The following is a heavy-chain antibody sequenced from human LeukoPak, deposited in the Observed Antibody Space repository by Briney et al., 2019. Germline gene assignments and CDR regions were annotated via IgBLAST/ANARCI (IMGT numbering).Heavy chain of an antibody. CDR2: INPNSGGT. D-gene: IGHD3-16*02. CDR1: GYTFTGYY. Sequence: GASVKVSCKASGYTFTGYYMHWVRQAPGQGLEWMGWINPNSGGTNYAQKFQGWVTMTRDTSISTAYMELSRLRSDDTAVYYCARVLRLGEVSLGFWGQGTLVTVSS. V-gene: IGHV1-2*04. J-gene: IGHJ4*02. CDR3: ARVLRLGEVSLGF.